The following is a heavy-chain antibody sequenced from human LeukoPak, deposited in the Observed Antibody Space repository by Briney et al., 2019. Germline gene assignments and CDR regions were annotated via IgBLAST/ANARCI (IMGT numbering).Heavy chain of an antibody. CDR1: GGSISSSSYY. CDR3: ARVLPSYDAFDI. J-gene: IGHJ3*02. D-gene: IGHD2-2*01. CDR2: IYYSGST. Sequence: SETLSLTCTVSGGSISSSSYYWGWIRQPPGKGLEWIGSIYYSGSTYYNPSLKSRVTISVDTSKNQFSLKLSSVTAADTAVYYCARVLPSYDAFDIWGQGTMVTVSS. V-gene: IGHV4-39*01.